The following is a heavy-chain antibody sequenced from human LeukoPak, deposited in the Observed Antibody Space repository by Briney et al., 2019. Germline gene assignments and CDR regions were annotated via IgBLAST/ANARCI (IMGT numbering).Heavy chain of an antibody. CDR1: GFSFASFG. V-gene: IGHV1-18*01. CDR2: ISGYNGHT. Sequence: GASVKVSCKAFGFSFASFGFNWVRQAPGQGLEWMGGISGYNGHTRYEQKFHDRVTMTTDSSTSTVYMELRSLRYDDTALYYCARGTWEAAATPHSFDTWGQGALVLVSS. D-gene: IGHD1-26*01. J-gene: IGHJ4*02. CDR3: ARGTWEAAATPHSFDT.